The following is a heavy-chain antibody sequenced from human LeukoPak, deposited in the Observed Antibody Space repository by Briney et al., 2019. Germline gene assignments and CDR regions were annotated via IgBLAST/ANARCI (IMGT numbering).Heavy chain of an antibody. J-gene: IGHJ6*03. Sequence: PSETLSLTCTVSGGSISSSSYYWGWIRQPPGKGLEWIGSIYYSGSTYYNPSLKSRVTISVDTSKNQFSLKLSSVTAADTAVYYCAREGTVTGGGYYYYYYMDVWGKGTTVTVSS. CDR3: AREGTVTGGGYYYYYYMDV. CDR1: GGSISSSSYY. D-gene: IGHD4-11*01. CDR2: IYYSGST. V-gene: IGHV4-39*07.